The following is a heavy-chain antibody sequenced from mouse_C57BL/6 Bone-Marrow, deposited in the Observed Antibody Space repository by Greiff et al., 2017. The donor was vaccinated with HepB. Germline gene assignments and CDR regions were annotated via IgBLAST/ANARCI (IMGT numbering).Heavy chain of an antibody. Sequence: DVQLVESGGGLVKPGGSLKHSCAASGFTFSDYGMHWVRQAPEKGLEWVAYISSGSSTIYYADTVKGRFTISRDNAKNTLFLQMTSLRSEDTAMYYCARWDLLPMDYCGQGTSVTVSS. CDR1: GFTFSDYG. J-gene: IGHJ4*01. CDR3: ARWDLLPMDY. V-gene: IGHV5-17*01. D-gene: IGHD2-1*01. CDR2: ISSGSSTI.